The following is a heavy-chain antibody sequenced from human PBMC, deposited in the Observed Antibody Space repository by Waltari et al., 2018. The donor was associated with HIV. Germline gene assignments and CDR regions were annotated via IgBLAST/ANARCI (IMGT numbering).Heavy chain of an antibody. Sequence: EVQLVESGGGLVQPGRPLRLSCTTSGFTFGDYAMSWVRQTPGKGLEWVGFIKSKAYGGTTEFAASVKGRFSISRDDSKSIAYLQMNSLKTEDTGVYYCASWGGVSRGFDYWGQGTLVTVSS. V-gene: IGHV3-49*04. CDR3: ASWGGVSRGFDY. CDR1: GFTFGDYA. CDR2: IKSKAYGGTT. J-gene: IGHJ4*02. D-gene: IGHD3-10*01.